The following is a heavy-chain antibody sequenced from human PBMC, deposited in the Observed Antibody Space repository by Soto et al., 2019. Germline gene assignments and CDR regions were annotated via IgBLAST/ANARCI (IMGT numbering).Heavy chain of an antibody. D-gene: IGHD3-9*01. Sequence: QVQLVESGGGVVQPGRSLRLSCAASGFTFSSYAMHWVRQAPGKGLEWVAVISYDGSNKYYADSVKGRFTISRDNSKNTLYLQMNSLRAEDTAVYYCAREGEWYDILPGYSNFDYWGQGTLVTVSS. V-gene: IGHV3-30-3*01. J-gene: IGHJ4*02. CDR3: AREGEWYDILPGYSNFDY. CDR2: ISYDGSNK. CDR1: GFTFSSYA.